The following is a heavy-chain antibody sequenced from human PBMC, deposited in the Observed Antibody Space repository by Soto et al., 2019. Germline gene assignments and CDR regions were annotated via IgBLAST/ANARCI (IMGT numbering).Heavy chain of an antibody. J-gene: IGHJ4*02. CDR2: IRSKANSYAT. CDR1: GFTFSGSA. Sequence: XGSLILSCAASGFTFSGSAMHWVRQASGKGLEWVGRIRSKANSYATAYAASVKGRFTISRDDSKNTAYLQMNSLKTEDTAVYYCTRHEWGNSMTTVTLFDYWGQGTLVTVSS. CDR3: TRHEWGNSMTTVTLFDY. V-gene: IGHV3-73*01. D-gene: IGHD4-17*01.